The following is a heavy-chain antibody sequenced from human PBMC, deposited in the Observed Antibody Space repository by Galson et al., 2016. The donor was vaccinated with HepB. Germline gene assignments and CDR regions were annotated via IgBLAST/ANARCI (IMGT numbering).Heavy chain of an antibody. CDR1: GVSISSRYY. CDR3: ARAPFYGGDSRGAFDS. J-gene: IGHJ4*02. CDR2: ISYTGETSYNGRS. D-gene: IGHD4-23*01. V-gene: IGHV4-30-4*01. Sequence: TLSLTCTVSGVSISSRYYWSWVRQLPGKGLEWIGYISYTGETSYNGRSYYSPSLMSRLTISLDTSKNQFSLRLTPVTAADTAVYFCARAPFYGGDSRGAFDSWGQGTLVTVSS.